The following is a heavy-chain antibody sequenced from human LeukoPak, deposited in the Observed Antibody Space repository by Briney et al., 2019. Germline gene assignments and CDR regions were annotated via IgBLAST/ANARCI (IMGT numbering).Heavy chain of an antibody. V-gene: IGHV3-74*01. Sequence: GGSLRLSCAASGFTFSSYSMNWVRQAPGKGLVWVSRINSDGSSTVYADSVKGRFSISRDNAKNTLYLQMNSLRAEDTAVYYCACGSGSFFDSWGQGTLVTVSS. D-gene: IGHD3-10*01. CDR3: ACGSGSFFDS. CDR1: GFTFSSYS. CDR2: INSDGSST. J-gene: IGHJ4*02.